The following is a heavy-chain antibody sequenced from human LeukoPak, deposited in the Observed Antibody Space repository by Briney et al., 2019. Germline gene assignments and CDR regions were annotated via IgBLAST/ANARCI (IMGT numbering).Heavy chain of an antibody. CDR3: ARFTPQGYGWGGYNRFDP. D-gene: IGHD3-16*01. Sequence: SETLSLTCTVSGGSISSYYWSWIRQPPGKGLEWIGYIYYSGSTNYNPSLKSRATISVDTSKNQFSLELSSVTAADTAVYYCARFTPQGYGWGGYNRFDPWGQGTLVTVSS. J-gene: IGHJ5*02. CDR2: IYYSGST. CDR1: GGSISSYY. V-gene: IGHV4-59*01.